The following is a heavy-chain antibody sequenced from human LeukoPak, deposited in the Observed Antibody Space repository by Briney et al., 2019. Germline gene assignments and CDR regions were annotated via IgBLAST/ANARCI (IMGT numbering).Heavy chain of an antibody. J-gene: IGHJ4*02. D-gene: IGHD2-21*02. Sequence: ASVNVSCKASGYRFTRCDINGVRQATAQGVEGMEWMNPNSCNTDYAQKFQGRGTITRNTSISTAYMELSSLRSEDTAVYYCARALLGAYGDNALEFDYWGQGTLVTVSS. CDR3: ARALLGAYGDNALEFDY. V-gene: IGHV1-8*03. CDR1: GYRFTRCD. CDR2: MNPNSCNT.